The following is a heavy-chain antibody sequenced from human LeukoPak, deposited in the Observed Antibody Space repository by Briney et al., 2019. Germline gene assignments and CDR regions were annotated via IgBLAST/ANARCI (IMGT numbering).Heavy chain of an antibody. CDR3: ARQLDSSGFNFDY. J-gene: IGHJ4*02. Sequence: KTSETLSLTCTVSGGSISSYYWSWIRQPPGKGLEWIGYIYYSGSTNYNPSLKSRVTISADTSKNQFSLKLSSVTAADTAVYYCARQLDSSGFNFDYWGQGTLVTVSS. CDR1: GGSISSYY. CDR2: IYYSGST. D-gene: IGHD3-22*01. V-gene: IGHV4-59*08.